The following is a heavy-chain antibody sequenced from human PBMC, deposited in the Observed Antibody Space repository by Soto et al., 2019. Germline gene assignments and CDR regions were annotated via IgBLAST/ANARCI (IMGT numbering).Heavy chain of an antibody. V-gene: IGHV3-7*03. CDR2: IKQDGSEK. J-gene: IGHJ6*02. CDR1: GFTFSSYW. Sequence: QAGGSLRLSCAASGFTFSSYWMSWVRQAPGKGLEWVANIKQDGSEKYYVDSVKGRFTISRDNAKNSLYLQMNSLRAEDTAVYYCAREGYDNYYYYGMDVWGQGTTVTVSS. CDR3: AREGYDNYYYYGMDV. D-gene: IGHD1-1*01.